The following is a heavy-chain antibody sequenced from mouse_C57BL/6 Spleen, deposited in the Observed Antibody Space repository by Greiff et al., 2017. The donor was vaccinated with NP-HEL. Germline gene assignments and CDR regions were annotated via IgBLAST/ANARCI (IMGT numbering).Heavy chain of an antibody. V-gene: IGHV3-6*01. Sequence: VQLKESGPGLVKPSQSLSLTCSVTGYSITSGYYWNWIRQFPGNKLEWMGYISYDGSNNYNPSLKNRISITRDTSKNQCFLKLNSVTTEDTATYYCARERTTVVFDYWGQGTTLTVSS. J-gene: IGHJ2*01. D-gene: IGHD1-1*01. CDR2: ISYDGSN. CDR3: ARERTTVVFDY. CDR1: GYSITSGYY.